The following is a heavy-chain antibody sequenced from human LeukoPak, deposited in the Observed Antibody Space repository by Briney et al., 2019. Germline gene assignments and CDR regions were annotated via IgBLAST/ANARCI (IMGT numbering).Heavy chain of an antibody. CDR3: ARVAAAGQYNWFDP. D-gene: IGHD6-13*01. J-gene: IGHJ5*02. CDR1: GFTFSSYW. Sequence: GGSLRLSCAASGFTFSSYWMSWVRQAPGKGLEWVANIKQDGSEKYYVDSVKGRFTISRDDAKNSLYLQMNSLRAEDTAVYYCARVAAAGQYNWFDPWGQGTLVTVSS. CDR2: IKQDGSEK. V-gene: IGHV3-7*05.